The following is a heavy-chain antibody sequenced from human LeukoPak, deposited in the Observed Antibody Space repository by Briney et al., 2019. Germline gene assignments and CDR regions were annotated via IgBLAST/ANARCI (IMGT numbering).Heavy chain of an antibody. CDR1: GGTFSSYA. CDR3: ARGGGSYFDDAFDI. J-gene: IGHJ3*02. CDR2: IIPIFGTA. V-gene: IGHV1-69*05. D-gene: IGHD1-26*01. Sequence: GASVKVSCKASGGTFSSYAISWVRQAPGQGLEWMGGIIPIFGTANYAQKFQGRVTMTRDMSTSTVYMELSSLRSEDTAVYYCARGGGSYFDDAFDIWGQGTMVTVSS.